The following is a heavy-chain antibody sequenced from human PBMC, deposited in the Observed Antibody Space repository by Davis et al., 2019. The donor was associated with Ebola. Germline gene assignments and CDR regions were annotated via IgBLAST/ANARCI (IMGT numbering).Heavy chain of an antibody. D-gene: IGHD6-13*01. CDR1: GFTFSSYS. V-gene: IGHV3-21*01. J-gene: IGHJ6*02. CDR3: ARVPGIDYGMDV. Sequence: GGSLRLSCAASGFTFSSYSMNWVRQAPGKGLEWVSSISSSSSYIYYADSVKGRFTISSDNAKNSLYLQMNSLSAEDTAVYYCARVPGIDYGMDVWGQGTTVTVSS. CDR2: ISSSSSYI.